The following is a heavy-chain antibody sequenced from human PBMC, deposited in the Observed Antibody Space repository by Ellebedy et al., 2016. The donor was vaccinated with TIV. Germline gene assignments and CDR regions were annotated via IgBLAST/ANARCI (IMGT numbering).Heavy chain of an antibody. CDR3: ARDPVGVRPAFDV. Sequence: GESLKISCAASGFTFSSYAVSWVRQAPGKGLEWVSALSGTGGSTYYADSVKGRFTISRDNSKDTLYLQMNSLRAEDTAIYYCARDPVGVRPAFDVWGQGTMVTVSS. D-gene: IGHD3-10*01. CDR1: GFTFSSYA. V-gene: IGHV3-23*01. J-gene: IGHJ3*01. CDR2: LSGTGGST.